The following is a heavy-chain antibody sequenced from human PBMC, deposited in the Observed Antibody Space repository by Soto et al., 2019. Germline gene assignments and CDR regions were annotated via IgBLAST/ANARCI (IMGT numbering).Heavy chain of an antibody. CDR3: AGGLPHMEGGVFKRLGNWFDP. V-gene: IGHV4-34*01. D-gene: IGHD3-10*01. J-gene: IGHJ5*02. CDR2: VTQSGGS. Sequence: PSETLSLTCALSGGSFSVYFWTWIRQSPEKGLEWIGEVTQSGGSNSNPSLSSRVSISLDTSKNQFSLKLTSVTAADSAVYYCAGGLPHMEGGVFKRLGNWFDPWGQGTLVTVSS. CDR1: GGSFSVYF.